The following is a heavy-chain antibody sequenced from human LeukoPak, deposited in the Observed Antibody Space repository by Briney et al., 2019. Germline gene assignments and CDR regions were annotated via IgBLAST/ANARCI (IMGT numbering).Heavy chain of an antibody. V-gene: IGHV3-7*01. Sequence: ETLSLTCAVYGGSFSGYYWSWVRQAPGKGLEWVANIKQDGSEKYYVDSVKGRFTISRDNAKNSLYLQMNSLRAEDTAVYYCAREVRYYYDSSGYTYDYWGQGTLVTVSS. CDR1: GGSFSGYY. CDR3: AREVRYYYDSSGYTYDY. D-gene: IGHD3-22*01. J-gene: IGHJ4*02. CDR2: IKQDGSEK.